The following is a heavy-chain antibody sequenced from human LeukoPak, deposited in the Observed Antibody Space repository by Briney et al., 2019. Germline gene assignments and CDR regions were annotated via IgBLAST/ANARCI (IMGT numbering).Heavy chain of an antibody. J-gene: IGHJ4*02. V-gene: IGHV3-7*01. Sequence: ETLSLTCTVSGGSISSSSYYWGWIRQPPGKGLEWVANIKQDGSEKYYVDSVKGRFTISRDNGKKSLFLQVNSLRAEDTAVYYCARDGRGGYLDYWGQGTLVTVSS. CDR3: ARDGRGGYLDY. D-gene: IGHD3-16*01. CDR1: GGSISSSSYY. CDR2: IKQDGSEK.